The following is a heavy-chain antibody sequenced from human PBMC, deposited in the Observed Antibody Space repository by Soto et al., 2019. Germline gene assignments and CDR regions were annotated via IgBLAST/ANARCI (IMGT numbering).Heavy chain of an antibody. CDR3: ARGGGGNSYRKMDVYDYGMDV. V-gene: IGHV1-69*13. Sequence: SFKVSCNASAGTFSSYAISWVRQAPGQGLEWMGGIIPIFGTANYAPKSQGRVTSTADESTSTAYMELSRLRSEDTAVYYCARGGGGNSYRKMDVYDYGMDVWG. CDR1: AGTFSSYA. J-gene: IGHJ6*02. D-gene: IGHD5-18*01. CDR2: IIPIFGTA.